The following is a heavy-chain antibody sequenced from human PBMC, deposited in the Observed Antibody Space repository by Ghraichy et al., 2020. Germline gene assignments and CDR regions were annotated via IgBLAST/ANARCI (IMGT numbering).Heavy chain of an antibody. D-gene: IGHD6-19*01. Sequence: SETLSLTCTVSGGSISRYYWSWIRQPPGKGLEWIGYIYYSGSTNYNPSLKSRVRISVDTSKNQFSLKLSAVTAADTATYYCARHRGSGWPDAFDIWGQGTMVAVSS. V-gene: IGHV4-59*08. J-gene: IGHJ3*02. CDR1: GGSISRYY. CDR3: ARHRGSGWPDAFDI. CDR2: IYYSGST.